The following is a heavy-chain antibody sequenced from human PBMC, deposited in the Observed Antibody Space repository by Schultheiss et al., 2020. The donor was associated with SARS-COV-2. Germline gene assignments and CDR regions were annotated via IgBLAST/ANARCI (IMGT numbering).Heavy chain of an antibody. CDR3: AKSTKSSSPNWFDP. J-gene: IGHJ5*02. D-gene: IGHD6-13*01. CDR1: GFTFSSYS. CDR2: ISSSSSYI. Sequence: GGSLRLSCAASGFTFSSYSMNWVRQAPGKGLEWVSSISSSSSYIYYADSVKGRFTISRDNSKNTLYLQVNSLRAEDTAIYYCAKSTKSSSPNWFDPWGQGTLVTVSS. V-gene: IGHV3-21*04.